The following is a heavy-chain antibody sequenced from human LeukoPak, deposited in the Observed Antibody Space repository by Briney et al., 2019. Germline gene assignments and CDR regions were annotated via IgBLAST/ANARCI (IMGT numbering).Heavy chain of an antibody. D-gene: IGHD2-21*02. CDR2: INPRGGST. V-gene: IGHV1-46*01. J-gene: IGHJ5*02. Sequence: ASVKVSCKASGYTFTNYFMHWVRQAPGQGLEWMGIINPRGGSTGYAQKFQGRITMTTDMSTRAVYMELSSLESEDTAVYYCARRDCVGDCYSNWFDPWGQGTLVTVSS. CDR1: GYTFTNYF. CDR3: ARRDCVGDCYSNWFDP.